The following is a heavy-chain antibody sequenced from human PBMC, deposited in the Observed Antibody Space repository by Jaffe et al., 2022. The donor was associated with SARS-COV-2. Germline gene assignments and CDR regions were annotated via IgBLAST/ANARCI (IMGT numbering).Heavy chain of an antibody. J-gene: IGHJ6*02. CDR3: ARANHQTIFGVVIHYGMDV. CDR2: IYTSGST. CDR1: GGSISSYY. D-gene: IGHD3-3*01. V-gene: IGHV4-4*07. Sequence: QVQLQESGPGLVKPSETLSLTCTVSGGSISSYYWSWIRQPAGKGLEWIGRIYTSGSTNYNPSLKSRVTMSVDTSKNQFSLKLSSVTAADTAVYYCARANHQTIFGVVIHYGMDVWGQGTTVTVSS.